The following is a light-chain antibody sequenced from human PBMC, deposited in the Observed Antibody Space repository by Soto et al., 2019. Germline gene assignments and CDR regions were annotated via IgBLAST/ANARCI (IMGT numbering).Light chain of an antibody. CDR3: QQSDSVPRT. J-gene: IGKJ4*01. CDR1: QSITRY. Sequence: DFLMTQSPSSLSASVGDRVNITCRASQSITRYLNWYQQKPGKAPNLLIYATSNLQTGVPLRFSGSGFGTDFTLTINNLQPEDFATYYCQQSDSVPRTFGGGTKVEI. CDR2: ATS. V-gene: IGKV1-39*01.